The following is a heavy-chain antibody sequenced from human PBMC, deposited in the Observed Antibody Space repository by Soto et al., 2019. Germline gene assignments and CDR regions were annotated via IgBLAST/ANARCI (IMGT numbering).Heavy chain of an antibody. D-gene: IGHD3-10*01. CDR1: GGSISSADYY. Sequence: QVQLQESGPGLVKPSQTLSLTCTVSGGSISSADYYWSWIRQPPGKGLEWIGYFHSSGATYKDPSLKSRVTISVDTSKNQSSLKLDSVTAADTAVYYCARIWFGDFDYWGHGTLVTVSS. V-gene: IGHV4-30-4*01. J-gene: IGHJ4*01. CDR2: FHSSGAT. CDR3: ARIWFGDFDY.